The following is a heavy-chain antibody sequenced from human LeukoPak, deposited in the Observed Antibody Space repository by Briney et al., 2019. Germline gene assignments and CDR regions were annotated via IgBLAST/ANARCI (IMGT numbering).Heavy chain of an antibody. V-gene: IGHV1-69*05. CDR1: GGTFSNYA. CDR3: ARDNTDIVVVPAAIGYNWFDP. Sequence: SVKVSCKASGGTFSNYAISWVRQAPGQGLEWMGGIIPIFGTANYAQKFQGRVTITTDESTSTAYMELSSLRSEDTAVYYCARDNTDIVVVPAAIGYNWFDPWGQGTLVTVSS. CDR2: IIPIFGTA. D-gene: IGHD2-2*02. J-gene: IGHJ5*02.